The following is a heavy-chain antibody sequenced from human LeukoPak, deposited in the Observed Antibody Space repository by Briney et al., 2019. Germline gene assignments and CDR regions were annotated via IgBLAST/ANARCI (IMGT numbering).Heavy chain of an antibody. CDR2: ISGSGGST. D-gene: IGHD6-13*01. J-gene: IGHJ4*02. V-gene: IGHV3-23*01. Sequence: GGSLRLSCAASGFTFSSYAMSWVRQAPGKGLEWVSAISGSGGSTYYADSAKGRFTISRDNSKNTLYLQMNSLRAEDTAVYYCAKDIFIAAAGSVWSDGFDYWGQGTLVTVSS. CDR1: GFTFSSYA. CDR3: AKDIFIAAAGSVWSDGFDY.